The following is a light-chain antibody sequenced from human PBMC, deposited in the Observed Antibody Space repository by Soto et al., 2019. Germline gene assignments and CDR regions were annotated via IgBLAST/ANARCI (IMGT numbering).Light chain of an antibody. V-gene: IGLV1-40*01. J-gene: IGLJ2*01. CDR3: QSFDTGLRGMI. Sequence: QSVLTQPPSVSGAPGQRVTISCTGTSSNIGADYNVHWYRQLPGTAPQLLIYGNNHRPSGVPDGFSGSKSGPSASLAITRLQTEDEDDYYCQSFDTGLRGMIFGGGTKLTLL. CDR1: SSNIGADYN. CDR2: GNN.